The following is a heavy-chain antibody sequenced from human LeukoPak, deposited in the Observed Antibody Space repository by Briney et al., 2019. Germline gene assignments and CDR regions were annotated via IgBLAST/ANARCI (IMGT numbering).Heavy chain of an antibody. CDR1: GYTFSSCS. D-gene: IGHD3-22*01. CDR2: ISVRSNYI. J-gene: IGHJ4*02. Sequence: GGSLRLSCVASGYTFSSCSINWVRQAPGKGLEWVSSISVRSNYIYYADSVRGRFSISRDDARDSLYLQMNSLRAEDTAVYYCVRLRRNSDTSGFYYYYDFWGQGTLATVSS. CDR3: VRLRRNSDTSGFYYYYDF. V-gene: IGHV3-21*01.